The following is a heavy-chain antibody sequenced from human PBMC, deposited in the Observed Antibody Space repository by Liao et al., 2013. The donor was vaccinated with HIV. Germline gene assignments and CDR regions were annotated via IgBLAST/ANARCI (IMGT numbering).Heavy chain of an antibody. CDR2: IYYSGST. V-gene: IGHV4-61*10. CDR1: GGSISSRSYY. J-gene: IGHJ3*02. D-gene: IGHD3-22*01. CDR3: ARPRRLRITMIFGRPPPDPFDI. Sequence: QVQLQESGPGLVKPSQTLSLTCTVSGGSISSRSYYWSWIRQPAGKGLEWIGYIYYSGSTHYNPSLKSRVTISVDTSKNQFSLKLSSVTAADTAVYYCARPRRLRITMIFGRPPPDPFDIWGQGTMVTVSS.